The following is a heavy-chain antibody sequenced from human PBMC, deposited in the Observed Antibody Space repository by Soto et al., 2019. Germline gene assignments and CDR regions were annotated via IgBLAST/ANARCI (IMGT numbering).Heavy chain of an antibody. CDR2: ISGSGGST. J-gene: IGHJ6*03. D-gene: IGHD2-2*01. V-gene: IGHV3-23*01. CDR1: GFTFSSYA. Sequence: EVQLLESGGGLVQPGGSLRLSCAASGFTFSSYAMSWVRQAPGKGLEWVSAISGSGGSTYYADSVKGLFTISRDNSKNTLYLQMNSLRAEDTAVYYCAKGLGYCSSTSCYFYYMDVWGKGTTVTVSS. CDR3: AKGLGYCSSTSCYFYYMDV.